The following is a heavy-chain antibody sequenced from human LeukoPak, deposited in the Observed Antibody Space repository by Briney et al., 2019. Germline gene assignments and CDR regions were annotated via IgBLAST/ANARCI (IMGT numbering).Heavy chain of an antibody. Sequence: GKSLRLSCAASGFTFSSYGMHWVRQDPGKGLEWVAVISYYGSNKYYADSVKGRFTISRDNSKNTLYLQMNSLRAEDTAVYYCAKCPHYYASGSYLAYYGMDVWGQGTTVTVSS. V-gene: IGHV3-30*18. J-gene: IGHJ6*02. D-gene: IGHD3-10*01. CDR3: AKCPHYYASGSYLAYYGMDV. CDR2: ISYYGSNK. CDR1: GFTFSSYG.